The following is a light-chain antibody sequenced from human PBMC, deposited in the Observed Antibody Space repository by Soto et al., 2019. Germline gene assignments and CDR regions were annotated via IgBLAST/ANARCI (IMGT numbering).Light chain of an antibody. CDR2: GAS. CDR1: QSVSSSY. V-gene: IGKV3-20*01. J-gene: IGKJ1*01. Sequence: EIVLTQSPGTLSLSPGERATLSCRASQSVSSSYLAWYQQKPGQAPRLLIYGASSSATGIPDRFSGRGSGTDFTLTISRLEPEDFAVYYWQQYGSSPLTLGQGTKVAIK. CDR3: QQYGSSPLT.